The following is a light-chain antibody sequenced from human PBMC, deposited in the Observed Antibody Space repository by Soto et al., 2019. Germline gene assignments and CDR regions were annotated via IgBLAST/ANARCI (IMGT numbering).Light chain of an antibody. Sequence: VMTQSPATLSVSPGERATLSCRASHSVASNLAWYQQKPGQAPRLLIYGASTRATGIPARFSGSGSETEFTLTISSLQSEDFAVYFCQQYNNWPLTFGGGTKVEIK. CDR2: GAS. CDR3: QQYNNWPLT. V-gene: IGKV3-15*01. J-gene: IGKJ4*01. CDR1: HSVASN.